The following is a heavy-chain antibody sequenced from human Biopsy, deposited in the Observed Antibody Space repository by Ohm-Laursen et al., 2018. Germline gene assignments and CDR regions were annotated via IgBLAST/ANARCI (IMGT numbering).Heavy chain of an antibody. J-gene: IGHJ4*02. CDR1: GFTFSSYA. CDR3: ALAAAQTVTHFDY. Sequence: RLSCTAAGFTFSSYAMTWFRQAPGKGLEWVSTISGNSDIIYDTDSVEGRFTISRDNSKNTLYLQMNSLRADDTAVYYCALAAAQTVTHFDYWGQGTLVTVSS. CDR2: ISGNSDII. V-gene: IGHV3-23*01. D-gene: IGHD4-17*01.